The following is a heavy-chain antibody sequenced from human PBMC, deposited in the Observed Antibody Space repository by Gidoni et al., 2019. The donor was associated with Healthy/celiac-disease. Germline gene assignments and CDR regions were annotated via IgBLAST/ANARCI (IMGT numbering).Heavy chain of an antibody. Sequence: QVQLVQSGAEVKKPGASVTVSCKASGYTFTGDYMHWGRPAPGQGLEWMGWINPNSGGTNYAQKFQGWVTMTRDTSISTAYMELSRLRSDDTAVYYCARDRTPGDYSSFSPASPRRYYGMDVWGQGTTVTVSS. CDR3: ARDRTPGDYSSFSPASPRRYYGMDV. D-gene: IGHD6-6*01. J-gene: IGHJ6*02. CDR2: INPNSGGT. V-gene: IGHV1-2*04. CDR1: GYTFTGDY.